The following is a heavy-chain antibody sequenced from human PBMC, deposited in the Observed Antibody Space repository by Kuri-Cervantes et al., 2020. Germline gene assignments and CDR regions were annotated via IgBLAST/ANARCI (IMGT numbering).Heavy chain of an antibody. CDR3: VTPGTSSWPY. CDR2: IKQDGGET. D-gene: IGHD6-13*01. J-gene: IGHJ4*02. CDR1: GFTYSSYW. V-gene: IGHV3-7*01. Sequence: GESLKISCGASGFTYSSYWMSWVRQAPGKGLEWVANIKQDGGETYYVDSVRGRFTISRDNARNSLYLQMNTLRAEDTAVYYCVTPGTSSWPYWGQGTLVTVSS.